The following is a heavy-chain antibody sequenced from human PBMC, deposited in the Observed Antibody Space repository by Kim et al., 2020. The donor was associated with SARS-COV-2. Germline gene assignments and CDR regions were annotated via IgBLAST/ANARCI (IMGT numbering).Heavy chain of an antibody. Sequence: SETLSLTCSVSGGSITRGKYYWGWVRQPPGKGLEWIGSIFYNGTTYFNPSLRSRVAISVDTSKNQFSLKLTSVTAADTAMYFCTRDMSISWFYYWGRGTLVTVSS. CDR1: GGSITRGKYY. D-gene: IGHD3-10*01. CDR3: TRDMSISWFYY. J-gene: IGHJ4*02. CDR2: IFYNGTT. V-gene: IGHV4-39*01.